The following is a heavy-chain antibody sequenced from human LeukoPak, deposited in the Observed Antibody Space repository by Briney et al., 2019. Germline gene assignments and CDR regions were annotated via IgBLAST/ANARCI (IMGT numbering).Heavy chain of an antibody. D-gene: IGHD1-26*01. Sequence: PGGSLRLSCAASGFTFNSYSVNWVRQAPGKGLEWVSYISSSGSTTYYADSVKGRFTVSRDTAKNSLYLQMNSLRAEDTAVYYCARGSGDYHHDAFDIWGQGTMVTVSS. CDR2: ISSSGSTT. V-gene: IGHV3-48*04. CDR1: GFTFNSYS. J-gene: IGHJ3*02. CDR3: ARGSGDYHHDAFDI.